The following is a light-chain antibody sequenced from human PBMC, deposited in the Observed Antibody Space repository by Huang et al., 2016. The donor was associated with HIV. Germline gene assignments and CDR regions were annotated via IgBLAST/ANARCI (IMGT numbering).Light chain of an antibody. V-gene: IGKV4-1*01. CDR3: QQYYKLPQT. CDR2: WSG. Sequence: DIVMTQSPDSLSVSRGERASLKCQSSQSLLFSLNSKNYLAWYQRKPGRPPKLLIYWSGTRGSGVPERFSGSGSGTQFTLTINNVQPEDAAVYYCQQYYKLPQTFGQGTTVEI. CDR1: QSLLFSLNSKNY. J-gene: IGKJ1*01.